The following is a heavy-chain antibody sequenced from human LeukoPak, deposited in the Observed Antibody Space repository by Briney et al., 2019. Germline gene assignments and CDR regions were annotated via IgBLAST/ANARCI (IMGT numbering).Heavy chain of an antibody. Sequence: GESLKISCKGSGYSFTSYWIGWVRHMPGKGLEWMGIIHPGDSDTRYSPSFQGQVTISAAKSISTAYLQWSSLKASDTAVYYCARWAATRPTDYWGQGTLVTVSS. CDR2: IHPGDSDT. J-gene: IGHJ4*02. V-gene: IGHV5-51*01. CDR1: GYSFTSYW. CDR3: ARWAATRPTDY. D-gene: IGHD6-6*01.